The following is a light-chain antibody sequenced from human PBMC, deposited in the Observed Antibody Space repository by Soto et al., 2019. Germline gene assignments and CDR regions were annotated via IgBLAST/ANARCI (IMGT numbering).Light chain of an antibody. V-gene: IGKV1-9*01. Sequence: DIQMTQSPSFLSASVGDRVTITCQASQDIRNSLNWYQQKPGKAPKLLIYAASTLQSGVPSRFSGSGSGTDFTLTISSLQPEDFATYYCQQLNSYPLTFGGGTKVDIK. J-gene: IGKJ4*01. CDR1: QDIRNS. CDR2: AAS. CDR3: QQLNSYPLT.